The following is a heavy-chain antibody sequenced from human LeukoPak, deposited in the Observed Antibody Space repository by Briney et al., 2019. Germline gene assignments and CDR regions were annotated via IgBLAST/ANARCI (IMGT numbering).Heavy chain of an antibody. CDR1: GYTFISYA. Sequence: GASVKVSCKAPGYTFISYAMDWVRQAPGQRLEWMGWINAGKGNTRYSQKFQGRVTVTRDTSASTAYMELSSLRSEDTAVYYCARESQEGAFDYWGQGTLVTVSS. J-gene: IGHJ4*02. CDR3: ARESQEGAFDY. CDR2: INAGKGNT. V-gene: IGHV1-3*01.